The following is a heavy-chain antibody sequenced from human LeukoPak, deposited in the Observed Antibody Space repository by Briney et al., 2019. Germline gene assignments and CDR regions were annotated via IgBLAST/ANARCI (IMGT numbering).Heavy chain of an antibody. D-gene: IGHD2-15*01. CDR1: GFTFSTYS. V-gene: IGHV3-21*01. Sequence: GGSLRLSCAASGFTFSTYSMNWVRQAPGKGLEWVSSIISSSSYIYYADSVKGRFTISRDNAKNSLYLQMNSLRAEDTAVYYCARDFGVFCSGGSCPFDYWGQGTLVTVSS. CDR3: ARDFGVFCSGGSCPFDY. J-gene: IGHJ4*02. CDR2: IISSSSYI.